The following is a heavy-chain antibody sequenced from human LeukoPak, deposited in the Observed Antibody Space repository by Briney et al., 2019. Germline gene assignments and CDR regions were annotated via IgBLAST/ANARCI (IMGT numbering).Heavy chain of an antibody. Sequence: GGSLRLSCAASGFTFSNAWMSWVRQAPGKGLEWVANIKQDGSEKYYVDSVKGRFTISRDNAKNSLYLQMNSLRAEDTAVYYCARDQGGSYLSGYFDYWGQGTLVTVSS. J-gene: IGHJ4*02. D-gene: IGHD1-26*01. CDR1: GFTFSNAW. CDR2: IKQDGSEK. CDR3: ARDQGGSYLSGYFDY. V-gene: IGHV3-7*01.